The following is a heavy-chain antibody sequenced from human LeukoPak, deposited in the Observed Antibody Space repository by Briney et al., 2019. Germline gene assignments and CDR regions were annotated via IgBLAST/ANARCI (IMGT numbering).Heavy chain of an antibody. CDR3: ARPKDILTGYCFDY. CDR1: GGSISSYY. CDR2: IYTSGST. D-gene: IGHD3-9*01. V-gene: IGHV4-4*07. Sequence: SETLSLTCTVSGGSISSYYWSWIRQPAGKGLEWIGRIYTSGSTNYNPSLKSRVTISVDTSKNQFSLKLSSVTAADTAVYYCARPKDILTGYCFDYWGQGTLVTVSS. J-gene: IGHJ4*02.